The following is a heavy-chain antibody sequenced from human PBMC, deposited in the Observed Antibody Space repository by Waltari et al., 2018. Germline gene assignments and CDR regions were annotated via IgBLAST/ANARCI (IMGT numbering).Heavy chain of an antibody. CDR3: AREGDYGSYFEF. V-gene: IGHV1-2*02. CDR2: INPHSGAT. CDR1: GYTFKAFY. J-gene: IGHJ4*02. Sequence: QAHLGLSGAELKDPGASVKVSCTASGYTFKAFYIHWVRQAPGQGPEWLGWINPHSGATRYARQFQGRVTLTADRAIDTAYMELNSLKSDDTAMYYCAREGDYGSYFEFGGQGTLVTVSS. D-gene: IGHD4-17*01.